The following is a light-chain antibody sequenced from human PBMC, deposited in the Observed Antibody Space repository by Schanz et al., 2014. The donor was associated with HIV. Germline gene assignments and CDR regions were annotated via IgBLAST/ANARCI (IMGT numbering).Light chain of an antibody. V-gene: IGKV1-5*03. CDR3: QQYDSSSST. Sequence: IQMTQSPSTLSASVGDRVTITCRASQNIGKWLTWYQQKPGKAPNLLIYQASTLEIGVSSRFSGSGSGTEFTLTISSLQPDDFATYYCQQYDSSSSTFGQGTKVETK. CDR1: QNIGKW. CDR2: QAS. J-gene: IGKJ1*01.